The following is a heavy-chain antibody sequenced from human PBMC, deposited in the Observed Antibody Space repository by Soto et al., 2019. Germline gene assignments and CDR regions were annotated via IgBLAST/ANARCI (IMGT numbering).Heavy chain of an antibody. V-gene: IGHV1-3*01. CDR3: ARGHYDSSGPYYYGMDV. D-gene: IGHD3-22*01. Sequence: ASVKVSCKASGYTFTSYAMHWVRQAPGQRLEWMGWINAGNGNTKYSQKFQGRVTITRDTSASTAYMELSSLRSDDTAVYYCARGHYDSSGPYYYGMDVRGQGTTVTVSS. CDR1: GYTFTSYA. CDR2: INAGNGNT. J-gene: IGHJ6*02.